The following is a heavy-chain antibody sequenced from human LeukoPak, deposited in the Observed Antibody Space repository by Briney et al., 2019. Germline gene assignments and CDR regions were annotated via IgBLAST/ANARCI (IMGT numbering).Heavy chain of an antibody. CDR2: IIPIFGTA. V-gene: IGHV1-69*01. Sequence: SVKVSCTASGGTSSSYAISWVRQAPGQGLEWMGGIIPIFGTANYAQKFQGRVTITADESTSTAYMELSSLRSEDTAVYYCAVNPYYYDSSGYYYLLFYWGQGTLVTVSS. J-gene: IGHJ4*02. CDR1: GGTSSSYA. CDR3: AVNPYYYDSSGYYYLLFY. D-gene: IGHD3-22*01.